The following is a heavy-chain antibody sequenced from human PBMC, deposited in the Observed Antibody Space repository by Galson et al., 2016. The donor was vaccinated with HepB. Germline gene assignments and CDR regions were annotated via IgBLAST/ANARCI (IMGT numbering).Heavy chain of an antibody. V-gene: IGHV3-23*01. Sequence: SLRLSCAASGFFFSGRAMSWVRQAPGKGLEWVSGINNGAATTGYAASVKGRFTISRDNSKNTLYLQMNSLRTEDTAVYYCARVDYSGGRGSPDYWGQGTLVTVSS. CDR2: INNGAATT. D-gene: IGHD4/OR15-4a*01. CDR1: GFFFSGRA. CDR3: ARVDYSGGRGSPDY. J-gene: IGHJ4*02.